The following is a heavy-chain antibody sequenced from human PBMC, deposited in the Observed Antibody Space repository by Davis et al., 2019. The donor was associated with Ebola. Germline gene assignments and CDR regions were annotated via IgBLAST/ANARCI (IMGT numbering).Heavy chain of an antibody. CDR1: GYTFTSYG. CDR3: AREGCSSTSCIYYYGMDV. D-gene: IGHD2-2*01. J-gene: IGHJ6*02. Sequence: ASVKVSCKASGYTFTSYGISWVRQAPGQGLEWMGWISAYNGNTNYAQKLQGRVTMTTDTSTRTAYMELRRLRSDDTAVYYCAREGCSSTSCIYYYGMDVWGQGTTVTVSS. V-gene: IGHV1-18*01. CDR2: ISAYNGNT.